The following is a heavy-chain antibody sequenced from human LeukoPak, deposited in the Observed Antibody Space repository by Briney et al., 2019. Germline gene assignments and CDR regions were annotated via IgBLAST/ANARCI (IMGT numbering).Heavy chain of an antibody. Sequence: GESLKISFRGSGYSFTTYWIGWVRRIPGKGLGWMGIIYPGDSDTRYSPSFQGQVTMSADKSINTAYLQWSSLKASDTAMYYCARRQGCSSTSCPPDSWGQGTLVTVSS. CDR2: IYPGDSDT. V-gene: IGHV5-51*01. J-gene: IGHJ4*02. CDR3: ARRQGCSSTSCPPDS. CDR1: GYSFTTYW. D-gene: IGHD2-2*01.